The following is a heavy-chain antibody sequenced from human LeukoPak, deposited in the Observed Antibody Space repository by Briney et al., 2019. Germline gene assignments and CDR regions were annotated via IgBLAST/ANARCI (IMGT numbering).Heavy chain of an antibody. Sequence: GGSLRLSCAASGFTFSTYWMTWVRQAPGKGLEWVANIKQDGSEKYFVDSVKGRFTISRDNAKNSLYLQMNSLRAEDTAVYYCARSQNYYGSGSYLGPWGQGTLVTVSS. CDR1: GFTFSTYW. J-gene: IGHJ5*02. D-gene: IGHD3-10*01. CDR2: IKQDGSEK. CDR3: ARSQNYYGSGSYLGP. V-gene: IGHV3-7*01.